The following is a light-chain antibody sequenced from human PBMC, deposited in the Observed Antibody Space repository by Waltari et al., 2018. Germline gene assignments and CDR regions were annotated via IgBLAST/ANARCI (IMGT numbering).Light chain of an antibody. J-gene: IGKJ4*01. Sequence: DIQMTQSPSTLSASVGDRVTITCRASQSIGYWLAWYQQKPGKVPKLIIYKASNLESGVPSRFSVSGSGTDFSLTINGLLPDDFATYYCQQYNNFPLTFGGGTKVEIK. CDR1: QSIGYW. CDR3: QQYNNFPLT. CDR2: KAS. V-gene: IGKV1-5*03.